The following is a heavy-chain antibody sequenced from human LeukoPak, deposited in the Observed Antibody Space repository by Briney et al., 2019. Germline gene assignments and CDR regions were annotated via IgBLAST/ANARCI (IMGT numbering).Heavy chain of an antibody. CDR2: INTDGTVT. Sequence: GGSLGLSCTASGFTFSKYWMLWVRQAPGKGLESVSRINTDGTVTTYADSVKGRFTVSRDNADNTMFLQMNSVRDEDTAVYYCATKQWLAPPPDSWGQGTPVTVSS. CDR3: ATKQWLAPPPDS. J-gene: IGHJ4*02. CDR1: GFTFSKYW. D-gene: IGHD6-19*01. V-gene: IGHV3-74*01.